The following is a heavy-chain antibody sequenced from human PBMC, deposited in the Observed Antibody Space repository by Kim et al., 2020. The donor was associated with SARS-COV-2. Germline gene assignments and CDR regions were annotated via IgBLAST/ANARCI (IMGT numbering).Heavy chain of an antibody. CDR2: IIPIFGTA. CDR1: GGTFSSYA. CDR3: ARVGPSYGDYRNWFDP. Sequence: SVKVSCKASGGTFSSYAISWVRQAPGQGLEWMGGIIPIFGTANYAQKFQGRVTITADESTSTAYMELSSLRSEDTAVYYCARVGPSYGDYRNWFDPWGQGTLVTVSS. D-gene: IGHD4-17*01. J-gene: IGHJ5*02. V-gene: IGHV1-69*13.